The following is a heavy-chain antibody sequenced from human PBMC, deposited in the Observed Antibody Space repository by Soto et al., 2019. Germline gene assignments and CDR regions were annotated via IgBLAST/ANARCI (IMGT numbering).Heavy chain of an antibody. J-gene: IGHJ4*02. V-gene: IGHV1-46*03. CDR1: GYTFSNYY. CDR3: ARYDYNGYYFDY. Sequence: QVQLVQSGAEVKKPGASVRVSCKASGYTFSNYYMHWVRQAPGQGHEWMGIINPSGGSTTYAQKFQGRFTMTRDTSTSTVYMELSSRRSEETAVYYCARYDYNGYYFDYWGQGTLVTVSS. D-gene: IGHD4-4*01. CDR2: INPSGGST.